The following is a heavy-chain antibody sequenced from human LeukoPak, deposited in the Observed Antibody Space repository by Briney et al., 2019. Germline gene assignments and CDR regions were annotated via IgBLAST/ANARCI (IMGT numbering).Heavy chain of an antibody. D-gene: IGHD3-16*01. Sequence: GGSLRLSCAASGFTFSSYSMNWVRQAPGKGLEWVSSISSSSSYIYYADSVKGRFIISRDNTNSSLFLQMNSLRAEDTAVYFCARNFDSVTSAFAYWGQGSLVTVSS. CDR2: ISSSSSYI. V-gene: IGHV3-21*01. J-gene: IGHJ4*02. CDR1: GFTFSSYS. CDR3: ARNFDSVTSAFAY.